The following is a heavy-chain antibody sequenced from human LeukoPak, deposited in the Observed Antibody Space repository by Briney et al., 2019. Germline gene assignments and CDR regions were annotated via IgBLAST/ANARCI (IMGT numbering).Heavy chain of an antibody. D-gene: IGHD6-19*01. CDR2: INHSGST. Sequence: SETLSLTCAVYGGSFSGYYWSWIRQPPGKGLEWIGEINHSGSTNYNPSLKSRVTISVDTSKNQFSLKLSSVTAADTAVYYCARQNSSGWYRLYYYYYMDVWGKGTTVTISS. CDR1: GGSFSGYY. CDR3: ARQNSSGWYRLYYYYYMDV. V-gene: IGHV4-34*01. J-gene: IGHJ6*03.